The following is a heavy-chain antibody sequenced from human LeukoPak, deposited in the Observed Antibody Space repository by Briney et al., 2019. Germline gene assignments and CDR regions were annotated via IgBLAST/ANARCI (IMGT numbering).Heavy chain of an antibody. CDR3: ARDSGYYDSSGYTPRPVGFDP. J-gene: IGHJ5*02. CDR2: IIPILGIA. V-gene: IGHV1-69*04. Sequence: GSSVKVSCKASGGTFSSYAISWVRQAPGQGFEWMGRIIPILGIANYAQKFQGRVTITADKSTSTAYMELSSLRSEDTAVYYCARDSGYYDSSGYTPRPVGFDPWGQGTLVTVSS. CDR1: GGTFSSYA. D-gene: IGHD3-22*01.